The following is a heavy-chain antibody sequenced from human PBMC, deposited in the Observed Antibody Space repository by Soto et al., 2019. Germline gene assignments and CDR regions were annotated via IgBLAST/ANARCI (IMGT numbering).Heavy chain of an antibody. J-gene: IGHJ6*02. CDR2: IIPIFGTA. CDR3: ASLGVVEDHYYYGMDV. V-gene: IGHV1-69*01. CDR1: GGTFSSYA. Sequence: QVQLVQSGAEVKKPGSSVKVSCKASGGTFSSYAISWVRQAPGQGLEWMGGIIPIFGTANYAQKFQGRVTSTADDSTSPAYMELSSLRSEDTAVYYCASLGVVEDHYYYGMDVWGQGTPVTVSS. D-gene: IGHD3-22*01.